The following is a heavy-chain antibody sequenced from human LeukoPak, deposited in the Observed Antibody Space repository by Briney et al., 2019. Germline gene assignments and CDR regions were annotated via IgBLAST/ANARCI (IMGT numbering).Heavy chain of an antibody. D-gene: IGHD2-15*01. J-gene: IGHJ4*02. V-gene: IGHV3-53*01. CDR3: ARAAPDSGYCSGGSCFDY. CDR1: GFTVSSNY. Sequence: GGSLRLSSAASGFTVSSNYMSWVRQAPGKGLEWVSVIYSGGSTYYADSVKGRFTISRDNSKNTLYLQMNSLRAEDTAVYYCARAAPDSGYCSGGSCFDYWGQGTLVTVSS. CDR2: IYSGGST.